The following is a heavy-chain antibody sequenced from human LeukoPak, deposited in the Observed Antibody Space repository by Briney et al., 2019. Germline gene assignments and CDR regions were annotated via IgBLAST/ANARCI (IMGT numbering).Heavy chain of an antibody. J-gene: IGHJ2*01. D-gene: IGHD2-8*02. Sequence: KPSETLSLTCTVSGGSISSYYWSWIRQPPGKGLEWIGYIYYSGTTNYNPSLKSRVTISVDTSKNQFSLRLSSVTAADTAVYYCARRDTGGYGYFDLWGRGTLVTVSS. CDR3: ARRDTGGYGYFDL. CDR1: GGSISSYY. CDR2: IYYSGTT. V-gene: IGHV4-59*01.